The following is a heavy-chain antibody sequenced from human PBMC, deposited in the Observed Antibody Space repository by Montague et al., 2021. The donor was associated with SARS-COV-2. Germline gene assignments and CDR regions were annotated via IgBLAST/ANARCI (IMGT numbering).Heavy chain of an antibody. CDR2: ISDSGST. CDR3: ARGCLSYFGAGSHCYGMDV. Sequence: SETLSLPCSVSGTSITSYYWNWIRQPPGKGLEWIGYISDSGSTNYSPSLKSRVTMSVDTSKNQMSLKLTSVTAADTAVYYCARGCLSYFGAGSHCYGMDVWGQGTTVTVSS. J-gene: IGHJ6*02. D-gene: IGHD3-10*01. CDR1: GTSITSYY. V-gene: IGHV4-59*01.